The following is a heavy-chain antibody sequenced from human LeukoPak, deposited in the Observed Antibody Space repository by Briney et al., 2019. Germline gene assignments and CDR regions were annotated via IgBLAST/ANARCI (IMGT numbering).Heavy chain of an antibody. D-gene: IGHD3-10*01. CDR1: GGSISSDGYY. J-gene: IGHJ4*02. CDR3: ATGGDIRGVLHY. V-gene: IGHV4-30-4*01. CDR2: IYYSGNT. Sequence: SETLSLTCTVSGGSISSDGYYWSWIRQPPGKGLEWIGYIYYSGNTYYNPSLRSRVTISVDTSKNQFSLKLSSVTAADTAVYYCATGGDIRGVLHYWGQGTLVTVSS.